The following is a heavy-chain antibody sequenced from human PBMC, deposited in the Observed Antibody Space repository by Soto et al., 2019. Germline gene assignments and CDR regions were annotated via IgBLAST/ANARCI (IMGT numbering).Heavy chain of an antibody. CDR2: ISHSGGT. Sequence: PSETLSLTCAVYGGSFSDYSWTWIRQPPGKGLEWIGEISHSGGTNYNPSLKSRVTISVDTSKNQFSLNLSSVTAADTALYYCARRTAVYYYVEVWGKGTTVTVSS. J-gene: IGHJ6*03. D-gene: IGHD4-17*01. V-gene: IGHV4-34*01. CDR3: ARRTAVYYYVEV. CDR1: GGSFSDYS.